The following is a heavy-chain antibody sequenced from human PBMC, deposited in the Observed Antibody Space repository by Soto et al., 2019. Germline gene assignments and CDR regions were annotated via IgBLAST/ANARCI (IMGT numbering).Heavy chain of an antibody. CDR2: ISYDGINK. Sequence: QVKLVESGGGVVQPGRSLRLSCAASGFMCSSYGMHWVRQAPGKGLEWVAVISYDGINKYYSDSVKGRFTISRDNSKNTLYLQMNSLRAEDTAVYYCAKSVYNWNDGFFDYWGQGTLVTVSS. CDR3: AKSVYNWNDGFFDY. V-gene: IGHV3-30*18. J-gene: IGHJ4*02. D-gene: IGHD1-1*01. CDR1: GFMCSSYG.